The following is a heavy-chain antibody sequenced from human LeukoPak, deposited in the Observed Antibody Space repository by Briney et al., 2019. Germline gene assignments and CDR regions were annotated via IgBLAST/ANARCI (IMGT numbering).Heavy chain of an antibody. CDR3: ARDKGVFPGDYYYGMDV. CDR2: IYYSGSN. J-gene: IGHJ6*02. D-gene: IGHD3-10*01. V-gene: IGHV4-59*01. Sequence: SETLSLTCTVSCGSISIYYWSWTRHPPGKGREWMGYIYYSGSNKYNPPLKSRVTISVDTSKNQFSLKLSSVTAADTAVYYCARDKGVFPGDYYYGMDVWGQGTTVTVSS. CDR1: CGSISIYY.